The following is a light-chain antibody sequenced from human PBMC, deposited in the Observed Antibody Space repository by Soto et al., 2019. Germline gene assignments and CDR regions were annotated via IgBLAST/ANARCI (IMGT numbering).Light chain of an antibody. Sequence: DIQMTQSPSSLSASVGDRVTLTCRASQSISNYLNCYQQKPGKAPNRLIYDASSLQSGVPSRFSGSGSGTDFPFTISRLQPEDFATDDCQQSYSTPRKFGQGTKVEIK. CDR2: DAS. CDR1: QSISNY. J-gene: IGKJ1*01. V-gene: IGKV1-39*01. CDR3: QQSYSTPRK.